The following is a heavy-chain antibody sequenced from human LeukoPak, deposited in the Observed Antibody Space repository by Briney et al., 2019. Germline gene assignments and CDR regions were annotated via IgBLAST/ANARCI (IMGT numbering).Heavy chain of an antibody. Sequence: ASVKVSCKASGYTFTGYYMHWVRQAPGQGLEWMGWINPNSGGTNYAQKFQGRVTMTRDTSISTAYMELSRLRSDDTAVYYCARVTVGATFFQPFQHWGQGTLVTVSS. J-gene: IGHJ1*01. CDR3: ARVTVGATFFQPFQH. CDR2: INPNSGGT. CDR1: GYTFTGYY. D-gene: IGHD1-26*01. V-gene: IGHV1-2*02.